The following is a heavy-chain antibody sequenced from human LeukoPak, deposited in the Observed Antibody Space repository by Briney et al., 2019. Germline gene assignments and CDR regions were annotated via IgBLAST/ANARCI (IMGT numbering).Heavy chain of an antibody. Sequence: GGSLRLSCAASGFTFCSYGVSWVRQAPEKGLEWVSAIDGSGDNTYYADSVKGRFTISRDNSKNTLYLQMNSLRAEDTAVYYCAKEDRLRTMGYWGQGGLVTGCS. V-gene: IGHV3-23*01. CDR1: GFTFCSYG. J-gene: IGHJ4*02. CDR2: IDGSGDNT. CDR3: AKEDRLRTMGY. D-gene: IGHD4-17*01.